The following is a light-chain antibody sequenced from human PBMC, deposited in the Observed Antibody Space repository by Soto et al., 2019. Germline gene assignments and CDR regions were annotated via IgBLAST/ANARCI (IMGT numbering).Light chain of an antibody. V-gene: IGLV3-21*02. CDR3: QVWNVHRDHPGVV. Sequence: SYELAQPPSVSVAPGQTAAITCGGDNIGAKSVHWYQQRPGQAPVLVVYEDSDRPSGIPERFSGSNSGNAATLTIRRVEAGDEADYYCQVWNVHRDHPGVVFGGGTQLTV. CDR1: NIGAKS. CDR2: EDS. J-gene: IGLJ2*01.